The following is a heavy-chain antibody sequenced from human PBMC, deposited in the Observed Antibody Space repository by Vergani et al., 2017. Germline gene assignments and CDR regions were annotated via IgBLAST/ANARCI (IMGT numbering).Heavy chain of an antibody. D-gene: IGHD5-18*01. CDR3: ARPDVDTAMVPFDY. CDR2: IWYDGSNK. V-gene: IGHV3-33*01. J-gene: IGHJ4*02. Sequence: VQLVESGGGLVQPGGSLRLSCAASGFTFSSYGMHWVRQAPGKGLEWVAVIWYDGSNKYYADSVKGRFTISRDNSKNTLYLQMNSMRAEDTAVYYCARPDVDTAMVPFDYWGQGTLVTVSS. CDR1: GFTFSSYG.